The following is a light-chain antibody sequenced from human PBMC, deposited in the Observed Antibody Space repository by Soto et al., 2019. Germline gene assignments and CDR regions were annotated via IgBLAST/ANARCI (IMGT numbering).Light chain of an antibody. CDR2: EGS. V-gene: IGLV2-23*01. CDR3: CSYAGSSTFV. J-gene: IGLJ1*01. CDR1: SSDVGSYNL. Sequence: QSALTQPASVSGSPGQSITISCTGTSSDVGSYNLVSWYQQHPGKAPKILMYEGSKRPSGVSNRFSGSKSANTASLTISGLQAEDEADYYCCSYAGSSTFVFGTGTKLTVL.